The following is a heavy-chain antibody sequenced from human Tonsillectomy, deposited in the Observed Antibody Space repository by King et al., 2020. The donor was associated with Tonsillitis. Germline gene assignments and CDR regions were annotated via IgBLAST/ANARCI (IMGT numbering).Heavy chain of an antibody. J-gene: IGHJ3*01. D-gene: IGHD2-2*01. CDR1: GASISSSNSY. CDR3: ARSIPAARHRDAGDF. CDR2: IHYSGGP. Sequence: VQLQESGPGLVKPSQTLSLTCTVSGASISSSNSYWSWIRQPPGKGLEWIGYIHYSGGPFYNPSLKSRVTISLDTSKNQFSLKLTSVTAADTAVYYCARSIPAARHRDAGDFWGQGTMFTVAA. V-gene: IGHV4-30-4*01.